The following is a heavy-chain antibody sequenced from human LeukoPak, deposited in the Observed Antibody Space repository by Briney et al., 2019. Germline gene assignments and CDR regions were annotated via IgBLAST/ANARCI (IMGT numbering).Heavy chain of an antibody. Sequence: PGGSLRLSCAASGFTFSAYWMHWVRQVPGKGLVWVSHINSDGSTTTYADSAKGRFTISRDNAKNTLFLQMKSLRAEDTAVYYCVRDRGGLPIVYWGQGSLVTVSS. CDR2: INSDGSTT. CDR1: GFTFSAYW. CDR3: VRDRGGLPIVY. D-gene: IGHD3-10*01. V-gene: IGHV3-74*01. J-gene: IGHJ4*02.